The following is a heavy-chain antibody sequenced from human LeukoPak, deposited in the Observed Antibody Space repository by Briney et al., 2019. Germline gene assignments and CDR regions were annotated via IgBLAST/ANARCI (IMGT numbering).Heavy chain of an antibody. J-gene: IGHJ4*02. V-gene: IGHV3-66*01. CDR1: GGSFSGYY. Sequence: ETLSLTCAVYGGSFSGYYWSWVRQAPGKGLEWVSVIYSGGSTYYADSVKGRFTISRDNSKNTLYLQMNSLRAEDTAVYYCAREGHSLARGGFDYWGQGTLVTVSS. D-gene: IGHD3-10*01. CDR2: IYSGGST. CDR3: AREGHSLARGGFDY.